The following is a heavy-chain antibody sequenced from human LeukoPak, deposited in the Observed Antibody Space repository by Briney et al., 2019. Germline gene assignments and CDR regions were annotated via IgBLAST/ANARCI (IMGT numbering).Heavy chain of an antibody. CDR3: ARDVPPYLTSPWGLDV. Sequence: GGSLRLSCAASEFTVSGNYISWVRQAPGKGLEWVSLISGDGTTYYADPVKGRFTISRDNSKNTVHLQMNSLRPEDAALYYCARDVPPYLTSPWGLDVWGQGTTVIVSS. CDR2: ISGDGTT. J-gene: IGHJ6*02. D-gene: IGHD1-14*01. V-gene: IGHV3-66*01. CDR1: EFTVSGNY.